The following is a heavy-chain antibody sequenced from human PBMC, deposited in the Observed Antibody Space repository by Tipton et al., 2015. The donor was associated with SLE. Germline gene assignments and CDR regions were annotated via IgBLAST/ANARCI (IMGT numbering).Heavy chain of an antibody. D-gene: IGHD6-6*01. CDR3: ASYGSSYFDY. J-gene: IGHJ4*02. V-gene: IGHV4-34*01. CDR2: INHSGST. Sequence: TLSLTCAVYGGSFSGYYWSWIRQPPGKGLEWIGEINHSGSTNYNPSLKSRVTISVDMSKNQFSLKLTSVTAADTAVYYCASYGSSYFDYWGQGTLVTVSS. CDR1: GGSFSGYY.